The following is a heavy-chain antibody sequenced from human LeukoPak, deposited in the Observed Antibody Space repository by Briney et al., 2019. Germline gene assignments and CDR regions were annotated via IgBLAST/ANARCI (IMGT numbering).Heavy chain of an antibody. V-gene: IGHV4-39*07. CDR3: ARDRDGSGSYLS. Sequence: SETLSLTCTVSGGSISTSNYYWGWIRQPPGEGLEWIGNIFYSGSTNYNPSLKSRVTISVDTSKNQFSLKLSSVTAADTAVYYCARDRDGSGSYLSWGQGTLVTVSS. D-gene: IGHD3-10*01. CDR2: IFYSGST. CDR1: GGSISTSNYY. J-gene: IGHJ5*02.